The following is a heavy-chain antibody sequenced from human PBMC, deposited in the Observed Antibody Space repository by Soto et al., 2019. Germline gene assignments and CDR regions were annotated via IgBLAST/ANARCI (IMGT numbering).Heavy chain of an antibody. CDR1: GGSISSYY. V-gene: IGHV4-59*01. D-gene: IGHD3-16*01. CDR2: IYYSGST. J-gene: IGHJ4*02. CDR3: AREWGYYSDF. Sequence: SSETLSLTCTVSGGSISSYYWSWIRQPPGKGLEWIGYIYYSGSTNYNPSIKSRVTISVDTSKNQFSMKLSSVTAADTAVYYCAREWGYYSDFWGQGTLVTVSS.